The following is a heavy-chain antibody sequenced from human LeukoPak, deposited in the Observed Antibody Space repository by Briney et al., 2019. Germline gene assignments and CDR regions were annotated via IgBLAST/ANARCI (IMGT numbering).Heavy chain of an antibody. CDR1: GFTFSRYG. J-gene: IGHJ4*02. Sequence: GGSLRLSCAASGFTFSRYGMHWVRQAPGKGLEWVAIIWYDGSNKYYTDSVKGRFTISRDNSKNMLYLQMSSLRAEDTAVYYCARGGMTANNIDYWGQGTLVTVSS. D-gene: IGHD2-21*02. CDR3: ARGGMTANNIDY. CDR2: IWYDGSNK. V-gene: IGHV3-33*01.